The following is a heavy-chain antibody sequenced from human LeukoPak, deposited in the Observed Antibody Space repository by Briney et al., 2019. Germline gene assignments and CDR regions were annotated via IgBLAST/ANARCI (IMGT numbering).Heavy chain of an antibody. Sequence: ASVKVSCKASGYTFTSYDINWVRQATGQGLEWMGWMNPNSGNTGYAQKFQGRVTMTRNTSISTAYMELSSLGSEDTAVYYCARRYDSSGYYPSRMDVWGQGTTVTVSS. V-gene: IGHV1-8*01. CDR3: ARRYDSSGYYPSRMDV. CDR2: MNPNSGNT. J-gene: IGHJ6*02. D-gene: IGHD3-22*01. CDR1: GYTFTSYD.